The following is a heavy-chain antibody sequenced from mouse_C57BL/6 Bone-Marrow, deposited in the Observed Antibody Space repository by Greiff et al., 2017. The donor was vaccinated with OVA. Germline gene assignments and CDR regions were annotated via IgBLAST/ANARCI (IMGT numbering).Heavy chain of an antibody. CDR3: ARSLFDY. CDR2: INPSTGGT. CDR1: GYSFTGYY. V-gene: IGHV1-42*01. J-gene: IGHJ2*01. Sequence: EVQLQQSGPELVKPGASVKISCKASGYSFTGYYMNWVKQSPDKSLEWIGEINPSTGGTTYNQKFKAKATLTVDKSSSTAYMQLKSLTSEDSAVYYCARSLFDYWGQGTTLTVAS.